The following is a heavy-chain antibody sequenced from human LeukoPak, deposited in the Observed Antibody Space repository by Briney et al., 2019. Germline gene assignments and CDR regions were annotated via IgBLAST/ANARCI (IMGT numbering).Heavy chain of an antibody. Sequence: SETPSLTCTVSGGSISSSSYYWGWIRQPPGKGLEWIGIVYYSESTYYNPSLKSRVTISVDTSKNQFSLKLSSVTAADTSVYYCARHVSVCSSTSCYARVAFDIWGQGTMVTDSS. D-gene: IGHD2-2*01. V-gene: IGHV4-39*01. CDR3: ARHVSVCSSTSCYARVAFDI. J-gene: IGHJ3*02. CDR2: VYYSEST. CDR1: GGSISSSSYY.